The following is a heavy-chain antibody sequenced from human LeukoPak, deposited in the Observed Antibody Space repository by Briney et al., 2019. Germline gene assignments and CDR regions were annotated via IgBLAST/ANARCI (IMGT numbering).Heavy chain of an antibody. CDR3: TRALWYSRRWSGFDY. CDR2: IGTAGDT. CDR1: GFSFSSYD. Sequence: GGSLRLSCAASGFSFSSYDMHWVRQATGKGLEWVSAIGTAGDTYYPGSVKGRFTISRENAKNSLYLQMNSLRARDTAVYYCTRALWYSRRWSGFDYWGQGTLVTVSS. V-gene: IGHV3-13*01. D-gene: IGHD6-13*01. J-gene: IGHJ4*02.